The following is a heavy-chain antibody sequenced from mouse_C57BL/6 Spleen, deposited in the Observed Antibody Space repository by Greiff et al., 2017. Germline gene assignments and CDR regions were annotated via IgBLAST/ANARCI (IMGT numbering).Heavy chain of an antibody. CDR3: ARVGITTGVENY. J-gene: IGHJ2*01. Sequence: EVQLQQSGPELVKPGASVKMSCKASGYTFTDYNMHWVKQSHGKSLEWIGYINPNNGGTSYNQKFKGKATLTVNKSSSTAYMELRSLTSEDSAVYYCARVGITTGVENYWGQGTTLTVSS. V-gene: IGHV1-22*01. CDR1: GYTFTDYN. D-gene: IGHD1-1*01. CDR2: INPNNGGT.